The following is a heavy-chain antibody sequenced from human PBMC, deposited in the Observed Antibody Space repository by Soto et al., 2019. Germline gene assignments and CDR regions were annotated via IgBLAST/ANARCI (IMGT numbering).Heavy chain of an antibody. CDR3: ARDRTGGYYDFWSGYPDAFDI. CDR2: IKQDGSEK. V-gene: IGHV3-7*03. D-gene: IGHD3-3*01. J-gene: IGHJ3*02. Sequence: PGGSLRLSCAASGFTFSSYWMSWVRQAPGKGLEWVANIKQDGSEKYYVDSVEGRFTISRDNAKNSLYLQMNSLRAEDTAVYYCARDRTGGYYDFWSGYPDAFDIWGQGTMVTVSS. CDR1: GFTFSSYW.